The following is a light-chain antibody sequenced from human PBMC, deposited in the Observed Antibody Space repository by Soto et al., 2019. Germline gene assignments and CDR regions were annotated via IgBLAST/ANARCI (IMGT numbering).Light chain of an antibody. J-gene: IGLJ1*01. CDR1: NIRSES. CDR3: QVWDSNTEFYV. Sequence: SYELTQPPSVSAAPGQTARITCAGNNIRSESVHGYQQRQGQAPVLVVYDYSDGAPGIPGRFAGSDYANTATLCIRRVEAGGGADYYCQVWDSNTEFYVFGSGTKGTVL. V-gene: IGLV3-21*02. CDR2: DYS.